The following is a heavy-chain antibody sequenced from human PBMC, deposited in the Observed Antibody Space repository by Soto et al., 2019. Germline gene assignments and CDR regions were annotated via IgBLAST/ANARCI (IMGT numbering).Heavy chain of an antibody. V-gene: IGHV3-21*01. CDR1: GFTFSSYS. J-gene: IGHJ3*02. CDR3: ARVGGSGWTDAFDI. D-gene: IGHD6-19*01. Sequence: PGGSLRLSCAASGFTFSSYSMNWVRQAPGKGLEWVSSISSSSSYIYYADSVKGRFTISRDNAKNSLYLQMNSLRAEDTAVYYCARVGGSGWTDAFDIWGQGTMVTVSS. CDR2: ISSSSSYI.